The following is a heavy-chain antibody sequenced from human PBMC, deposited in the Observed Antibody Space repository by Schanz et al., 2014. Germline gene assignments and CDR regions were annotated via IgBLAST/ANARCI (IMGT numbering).Heavy chain of an antibody. CDR2: FDAHDGRA. V-gene: IGHV3-23*01. CDR1: GFSFGNYG. CDR3: AKALFPGGTQTFGN. D-gene: IGHD2-8*02. J-gene: IGHJ4*02. Sequence: EVQLLESGGGLVQPGGSLRLSCEASGFSFGNYGMSWVRQAPGKGLEWVAGFDAHDGRAYYADSAKGRFTISRDKSKSTLYVEMNSLRVEDTAVYYCAKALFPGGTQTFGNWGRGTLVTVSS.